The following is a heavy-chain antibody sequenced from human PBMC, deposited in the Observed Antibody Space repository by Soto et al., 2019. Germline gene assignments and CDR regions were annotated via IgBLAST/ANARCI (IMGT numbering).Heavy chain of an antibody. D-gene: IGHD3-10*01. CDR2: VNPIVSMS. J-gene: IGHJ4*02. CDR1: GDTFNFYS. V-gene: IGHV1-69*02. CDR3: ESSYGSGYRAFDY. Sequence: QVQLVQSGAEVKRPGSSVKVSCKASGDTFNFYSINWVRQAPGLGLEWMGRVNPIVSMSNYEQKFQGRVTMTADKSTSTAYMELSSLRSEDTAIYYGESSYGSGYRAFDYWGQGALVTVSS.